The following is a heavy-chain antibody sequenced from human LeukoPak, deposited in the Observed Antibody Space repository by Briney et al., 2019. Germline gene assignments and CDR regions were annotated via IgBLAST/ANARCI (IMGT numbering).Heavy chain of an antibody. V-gene: IGHV1-2*02. Sequence: ASVKVSCKASGYTFTGYYMHWVRQAPGQGLEWMGWINPNSGGTNYAQKFQGRVTMTRDTSISTAYMKLSRLRSDDTAVYNCATGPTGTTRILFDYWGQGTLVTVSS. CDR1: GYTFTGYY. D-gene: IGHD1-7*01. CDR2: INPNSGGT. CDR3: ATGPTGTTRILFDY. J-gene: IGHJ4*02.